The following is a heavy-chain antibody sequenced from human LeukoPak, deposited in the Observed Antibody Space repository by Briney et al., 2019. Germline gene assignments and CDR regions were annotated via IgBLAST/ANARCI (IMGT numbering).Heavy chain of an antibody. CDR1: GYSFTDYW. D-gene: IGHD6-19*01. J-gene: IGHJ4*02. V-gene: IGHV5-51*01. Sequence: GESLKISCKGSGYSFTDYWLGWVRQMPGKGLEWMTIINPRDSDTGYSPSFQGQVTISVDKSINTAYLQWSSLKASDTAMYYCARQGIGVAADYWGQGTLVTVSS. CDR2: INPRDSDT. CDR3: ARQGIGVAADY.